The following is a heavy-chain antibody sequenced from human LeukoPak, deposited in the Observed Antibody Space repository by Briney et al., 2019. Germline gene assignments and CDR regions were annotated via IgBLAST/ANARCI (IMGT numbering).Heavy chain of an antibody. V-gene: IGHV4-61*02. CDR1: GGSISSGSYY. D-gene: IGHD2-15*01. CDR3: ARVERDIVVVVAATWAFDI. Sequence: PSQTLSLTCTVSGGSISSGSYYWSWIRQPAGKGLEWIGRIYTSGSTNYNPSLKSRVTISVDTSKNQFSLKLSSVTAADTAVYYCARVERDIVVVVAATWAFDIWGQGTMVTVSS. CDR2: IYTSGST. J-gene: IGHJ3*02.